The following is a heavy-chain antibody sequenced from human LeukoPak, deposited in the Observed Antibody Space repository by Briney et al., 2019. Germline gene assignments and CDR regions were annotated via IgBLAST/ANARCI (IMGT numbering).Heavy chain of an antibody. J-gene: IGHJ3*02. CDR1: GFTFSSYW. CDR3: ARDMGFFGVVNDAFDI. D-gene: IGHD3-3*01. V-gene: IGHV3-7*01. CDR2: IKQDGSEK. Sequence: QPGGSLRLSCAASGFTFSSYWMSWVRQAPGKGLEWVANIKQDGSEKYYVDSVKGRFTISRDNAKNSLYLQMNSLRAEDTAVYYCARDMGFFGVVNDAFDIWGQGTMVTVSS.